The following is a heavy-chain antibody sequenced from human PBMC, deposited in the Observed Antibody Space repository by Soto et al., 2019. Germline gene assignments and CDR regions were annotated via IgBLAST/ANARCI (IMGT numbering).Heavy chain of an antibody. J-gene: IGHJ6*01. V-gene: IGHV1-46*01. Sequence: QVQLVQSGAEVKKPGASVKVSCKTSGDTFSSYYIHWVRQAPGQGLEWMGLINPRGVGTRYAQKSQARVTRTQDTSNSTAYKKLRRLKSEVTAGYYPPRGSGRGNLDACPGKAVWGHGTGVSASS. CDR1: GDTFSSYY. D-gene: IGHD3-3*01. CDR3: PRGSGRGNLDACPGKAV. CDR2: INPRGVGT.